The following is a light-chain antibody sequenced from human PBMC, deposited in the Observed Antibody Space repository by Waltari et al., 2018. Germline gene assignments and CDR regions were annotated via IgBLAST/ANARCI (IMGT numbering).Light chain of an antibody. Sequence: QSVLTQPPSASGTPGQSVTISCSGSSSNIGSNPVQWYQPLPGTAPKLLIFSDNQRPSGVPDRFSGSKSGSSASLAISGLQSYDESLFYCAAWDDSLNALVFGGGTQLTVL. CDR2: SDN. V-gene: IGLV1-44*01. CDR1: SSNIGSNP. J-gene: IGLJ2*01. CDR3: AAWDDSLNALV.